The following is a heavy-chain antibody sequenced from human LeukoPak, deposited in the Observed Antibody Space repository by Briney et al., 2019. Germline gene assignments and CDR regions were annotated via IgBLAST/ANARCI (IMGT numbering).Heavy chain of an antibody. CDR3: ARTSNWNYDYYYYMDV. CDR2: IYYSGST. V-gene: IGHV4-59*08. J-gene: IGHJ6*03. CDR1: GGSISSYY. D-gene: IGHD1-20*01. Sequence: PSETLSLTCTVSGGSISSYYWSWIRQPPGKGLDWIGYIYYSGSTNYNPSLKSRVTISVDASKNQFSLNLTSVTAADTAVYFCARTSNWNYDYYYYMDVWGKGTTVTVSS.